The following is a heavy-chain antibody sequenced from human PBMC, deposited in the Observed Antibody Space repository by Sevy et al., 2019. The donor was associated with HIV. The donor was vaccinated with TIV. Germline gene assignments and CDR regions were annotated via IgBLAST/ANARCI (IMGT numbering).Heavy chain of an antibody. CDR2: ISKSSSYK. CDR3: TRGSGIDYYEKGMDL. Sequence: GGSLRLSCAASGSSFESFAMNWVRQAPGKGLEWVAYISKSSSYKSYAISVKGRFTISRDNAKNSLFLQMNSLGAEDTDIYYCTRGSGIDYYEKGMDLWGEGTTVTVSS. J-gene: IGHJ6*03. D-gene: IGHD3-10*01. CDR1: GSSFESFA. V-gene: IGHV3-21*04.